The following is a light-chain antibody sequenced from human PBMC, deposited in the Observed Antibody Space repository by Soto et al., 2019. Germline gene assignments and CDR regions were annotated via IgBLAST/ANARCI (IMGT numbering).Light chain of an antibody. CDR2: GAS. Sequence: EIVLTQSPGTLSLSPGERATLSCRASQSVSSSYLAWYQQKPGQAPRLLIYGASSRATGIPDRFSGSGSGTDFTLPISRLQPEDFAVYYCQQYGSSPPITFGQGTRLAIK. J-gene: IGKJ5*01. CDR1: QSVSSSY. V-gene: IGKV3-20*01. CDR3: QQYGSSPPIT.